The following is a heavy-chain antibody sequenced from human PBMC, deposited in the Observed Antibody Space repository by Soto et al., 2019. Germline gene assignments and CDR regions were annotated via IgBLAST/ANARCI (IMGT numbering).Heavy chain of an antibody. J-gene: IGHJ5*02. V-gene: IGHV1-18*01. CDR3: SRGLSSSGWYGNWFDP. Sequence: QVQLVQSGAEVKKPGASVKVSCKASGYTFTSYGISWVRQAPGQGLAWMGWISAYNGNTNYAQKLQGRVTMTTDTSTSTAYMELRSLRSDDTALYYCSRGLSSSGWYGNWFDPWGQGTLVTVSS. CDR1: GYTFTSYG. CDR2: ISAYNGNT. D-gene: IGHD6-19*01.